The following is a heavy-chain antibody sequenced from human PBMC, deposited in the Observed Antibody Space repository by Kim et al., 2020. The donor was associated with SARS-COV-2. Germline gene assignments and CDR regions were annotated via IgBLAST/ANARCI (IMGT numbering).Heavy chain of an antibody. CDR1: GYTFTGYY. CDR3: ARDLSDSGSSLSLFSY. J-gene: IGHJ4*02. Sequence: ASVKVSCKASGYTFTGYYMHWVRQAPGQGLEWMGRINPNSGGTNYAQKFQGRVTMTRDTSISTAYMELSRLRSDDTAVYYCARDLSDSGSSLSLFSYWGQGTLVTVSS. V-gene: IGHV1-2*06. CDR2: INPNSGGT. D-gene: IGHD1-26*01.